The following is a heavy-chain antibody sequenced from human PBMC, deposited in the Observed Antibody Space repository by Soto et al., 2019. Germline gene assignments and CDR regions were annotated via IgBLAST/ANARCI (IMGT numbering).Heavy chain of an antibody. D-gene: IGHD3-3*01. CDR3: TRVITIFGVVNHYYYYYGMDV. CDR2: IRSKAYGGTT. V-gene: IGHV3-49*03. J-gene: IGHJ6*02. Sequence: GGSLRLSCTASGFTFGDYAMSWFRQAPGKGLEWVGFIRSKAYGGTTEYAASVKGRFTISRDDSKSIAYLQMNSLKTEDTAVYYCTRVITIFGVVNHYYYYYGMDVWGQGTTVTVSS. CDR1: GFTFGDYA.